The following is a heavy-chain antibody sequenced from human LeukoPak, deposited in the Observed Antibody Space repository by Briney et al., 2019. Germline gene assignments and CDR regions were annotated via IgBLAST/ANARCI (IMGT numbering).Heavy chain of an antibody. Sequence: AGTLRLSCATSGFSFINACMSWVRQAPGKGLEWVGHINSKTNGGTTDYAAPEEGTFTISSDDSKNTLYLQMNSLTTEYTSVYYCTAEYWGSLKYWRQGTLVTVSS. CDR2: INSKTNGGTT. D-gene: IGHD2-15*01. J-gene: IGHJ4*02. CDR3: TAEYWGSLKY. CDR1: GFSFINAC. V-gene: IGHV3-15*01.